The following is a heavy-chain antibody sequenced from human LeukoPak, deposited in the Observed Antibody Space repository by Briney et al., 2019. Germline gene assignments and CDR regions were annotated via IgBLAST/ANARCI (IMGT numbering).Heavy chain of an antibody. J-gene: IGHJ4*02. V-gene: IGHV3-7*01. CDR2: IKQDGSDK. D-gene: IGHD3-22*01. CDR3: ARGYYYDRSGYYVDY. CDR1: GFTFSGYW. Sequence: GGSLRLSCAASGFTFSGYWMSWVRQAPGKGLEWVANIKQDGSDKYYVDSVKGRFTISRDNAKNSLYLQMNSLRAEDTAVYYCARGYYYDRSGYYVDYGGQGTLVTVSS.